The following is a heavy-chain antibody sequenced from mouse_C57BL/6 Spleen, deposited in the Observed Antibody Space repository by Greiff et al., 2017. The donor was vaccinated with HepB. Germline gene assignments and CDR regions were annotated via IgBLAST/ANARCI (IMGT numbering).Heavy chain of an antibody. CDR2: FYPGSGSI. CDR1: GYTFTEYT. J-gene: IGHJ2*01. V-gene: IGHV1-62-2*01. D-gene: IGHD1-1*01. CDR3: ARHEGDYYGFDY. Sequence: VKLVESGAELVKPGASVKLSCKASGYTFTEYTIHWVKQRSGQGLEWIGWFYPGSGSIKYNEKFKDKATLTADKSSSTVYMELSRLTSEDSAVYFCARHEGDYYGFDYWGQGTTLTVSS.